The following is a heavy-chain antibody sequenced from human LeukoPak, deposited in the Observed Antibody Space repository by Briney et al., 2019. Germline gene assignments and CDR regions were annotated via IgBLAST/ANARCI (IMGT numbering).Heavy chain of an antibody. J-gene: IGHJ5*01. Sequence: SETLSLTCTVSGYSIGSGHYWAWIRQPPGKGLEWIGCVYHSGTYYKSSLTSRVTISMDTSKIQFSLKLTSVTAADSAFYYCAKSTGGGGHDSWGQGTLVTVSS. D-gene: IGHD4-23*01. CDR3: AKSTGGGGHDS. CDR1: GYSIGSGHY. V-gene: IGHV4-38-2*02. CDR2: VYHSGT.